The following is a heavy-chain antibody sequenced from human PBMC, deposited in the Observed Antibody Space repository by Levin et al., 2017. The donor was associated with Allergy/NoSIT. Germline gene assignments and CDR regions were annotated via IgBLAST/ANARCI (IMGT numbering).Heavy chain of an antibody. D-gene: IGHD6-19*01. V-gene: IGHV4-34*01. Sequence: SETLSLTCAVYGGSFSGYYWSWIRQPPGKGLEWIGEINHSGSTNYNPSLKSRVTISVDTSKNQFSLKLSSVTAADTAVYYCARGSRYSSGWYPQVPFDYWGQGTLVTVSS. CDR2: INHSGST. CDR1: GGSFSGYY. CDR3: ARGSRYSSGWYPQVPFDY. J-gene: IGHJ4*02.